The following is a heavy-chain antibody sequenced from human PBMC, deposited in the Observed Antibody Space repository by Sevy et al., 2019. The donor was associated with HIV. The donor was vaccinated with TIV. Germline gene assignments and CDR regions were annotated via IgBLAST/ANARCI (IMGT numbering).Heavy chain of an antibody. V-gene: IGHV3-48*03. J-gene: IGHJ3*02. CDR3: ARPYGSGSWEAFDI. Sequence: GGSLRLSCTASGFTFSSYDMNWVRQAPGKGLEWVSKISSSGSSIYYADSVKGRFTISRDNANNSLYLQMNSLRAEDTAVYYCARPYGSGSWEAFDIWGQGTMVTVSS. CDR2: ISSSGSSI. CDR1: GFTFSSYD. D-gene: IGHD3-10*01.